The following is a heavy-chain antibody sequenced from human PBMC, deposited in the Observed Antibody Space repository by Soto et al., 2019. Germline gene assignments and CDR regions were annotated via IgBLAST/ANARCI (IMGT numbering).Heavy chain of an antibody. CDR3: ARGTHGRYYDSSLVDAFDI. CDR2: IWYDGSNK. J-gene: IGHJ3*02. Sequence: PGGSLRLSCAASGFTFSSYGMHWVRQAPGKGLEWVAVIWYDGSNKYYADSVKGRFTISRDNSKNTLYLQMNSLRAEDTAVYYCARGTHGRYYDSSLVDAFDIWGQGTMVTVSS. V-gene: IGHV3-33*01. CDR1: GFTFSSYG. D-gene: IGHD3-22*01.